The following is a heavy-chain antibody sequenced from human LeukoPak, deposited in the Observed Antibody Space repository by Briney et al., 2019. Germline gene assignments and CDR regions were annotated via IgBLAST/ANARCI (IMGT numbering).Heavy chain of an antibody. CDR1: GGTFSSYA. D-gene: IGHD2-15*01. CDR2: IIPIFGTA. J-gene: IGHJ4*02. CDR3: ARDPLDCSGGSCSDY. Sequence: SVKVSCKASGGTFSSYAISWVQQAPGQGLEWMGRIIPIFGTANYAQKFQGRVTITTDESTSTAYMELSSLRSEDTAVYYCARDPLDCSGGSCSDYWGQGTLVTVSS. V-gene: IGHV1-69*05.